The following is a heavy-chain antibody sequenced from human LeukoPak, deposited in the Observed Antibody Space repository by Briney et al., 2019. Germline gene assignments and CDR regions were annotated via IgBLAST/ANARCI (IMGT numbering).Heavy chain of an antibody. J-gene: IGHJ4*02. Sequence: GGSLRLSCAASGFTFSSYAMSWVRQAPGKGLEWVSAISGSGGSTYSADSVKGRFTISRDDSKNTLYLQMDSLRAEDTAVYYCAKVGSYDSSCYVDYWGQGTLVTVSS. CDR3: AKVGSYDSSCYVDY. CDR1: GFTFSSYA. CDR2: ISGSGGST. D-gene: IGHD3-22*01. V-gene: IGHV3-23*01.